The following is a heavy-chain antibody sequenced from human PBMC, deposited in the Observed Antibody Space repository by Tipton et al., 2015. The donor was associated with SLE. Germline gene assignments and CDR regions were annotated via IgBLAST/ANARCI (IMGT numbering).Heavy chain of an antibody. J-gene: IGHJ6*02. CDR3: ARSREGYNYYYGMDV. CDR2: IHRRGST. V-gene: IGHV4-59*11. CDR1: GGSMNFLY. Sequence: TLSLTCSVSGGSMNFLYWSWIRQPPGKGLEWIGEIHRRGSTNYNPSVKSRVTISLDRSKNQISLSLTTVTAADTAVYYCARSREGYNYYYGMDVWGQGTTVTVSS. D-gene: IGHD5-24*01.